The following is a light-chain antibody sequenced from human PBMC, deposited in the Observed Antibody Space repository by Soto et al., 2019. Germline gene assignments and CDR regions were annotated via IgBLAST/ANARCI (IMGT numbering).Light chain of an antibody. CDR2: VAS. V-gene: IGKV3-20*01. J-gene: IGKJ4*01. CDR1: QSVSRSY. Sequence: EILLTQSPCTLSSSPGERATLSCRASQSVSRSYLAWYQQKPGQAPRLLIYVASSRATGIPDRFSGSGSGTDFTLTISRLEPDDFAVYCCQQYGSLLTFGGGTKVDIK. CDR3: QQYGSLLT.